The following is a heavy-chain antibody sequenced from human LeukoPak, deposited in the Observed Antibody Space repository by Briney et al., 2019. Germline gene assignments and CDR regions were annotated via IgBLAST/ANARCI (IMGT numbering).Heavy chain of an antibody. CDR3: ARRVVAAAGKNWWFDP. J-gene: IGHJ5*02. CDR2: IYYSGST. V-gene: IGHV4-39*01. CDR1: GGSISSSSYY. Sequence: SETLSLTCTVSGGSISSSSYYWGWIRQPPGKGLEWIGSIYYSGSTYYNPSLKSRVTISVDTSKNQFSLKLSSVTAADTAVYYCARRVVAAAGKNWWFDPWGQGTLVTVSS. D-gene: IGHD6-13*01.